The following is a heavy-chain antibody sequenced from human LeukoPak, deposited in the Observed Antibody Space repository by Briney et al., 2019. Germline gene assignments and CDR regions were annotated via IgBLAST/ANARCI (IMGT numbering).Heavy chain of an antibody. CDR3: ARGLFTGGTYFFY. CDR1: GFTFSSYA. J-gene: IGHJ4*02. V-gene: IGHV3-23*01. D-gene: IGHD1-26*01. CDR2: ISGSGVST. Sequence: GGSLRLSCAASGFTFSSYAMSWVRQAPGKGLEWVSAISGSGVSTRDADSVKGRFTISRDNSKNTLYLQMNSLRAEDTALYFCARGLFTGGTYFFYWGQGTLVTVSS.